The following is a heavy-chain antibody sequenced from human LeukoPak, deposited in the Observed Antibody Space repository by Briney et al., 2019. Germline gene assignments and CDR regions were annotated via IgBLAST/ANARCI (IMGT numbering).Heavy chain of an antibody. CDR2: ISGSGGST. Sequence: PGGSLRLSCAASGFTFSSYAMSWVRQAPGKGLEWVSAISGSGGSTYYADSVKGRLTIPRDNLKNTLYLQMNSLRAEDTAVYYCAKELSYGSGWYGVYYFDYWGQGTLVTVSS. V-gene: IGHV3-23*01. J-gene: IGHJ4*02. D-gene: IGHD6-19*01. CDR1: GFTFSSYA. CDR3: AKELSYGSGWYGVYYFDY.